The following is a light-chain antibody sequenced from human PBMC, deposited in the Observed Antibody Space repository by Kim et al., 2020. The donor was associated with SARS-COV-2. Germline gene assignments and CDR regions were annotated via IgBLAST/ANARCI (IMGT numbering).Light chain of an antibody. CDR2: GAS. CDR3: QQYNNWPPIT. J-gene: IGKJ5*01. CDR1: QSVSSN. V-gene: IGKV3-15*01. Sequence: EIVMTQSPATLSVSPGDRATLSCRASQSVSSNLAWYQQKPGQGPRLLIYGASTRATGVPGRFSGSGSGTEFTLTISSPQSEDFAVYYCQQYNNWPPITFGQGTRLEIK.